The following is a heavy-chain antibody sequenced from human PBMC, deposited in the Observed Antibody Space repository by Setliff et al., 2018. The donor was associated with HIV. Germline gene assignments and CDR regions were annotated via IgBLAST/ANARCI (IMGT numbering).Heavy chain of an antibody. D-gene: IGHD1-26*01. J-gene: IGHJ4*02. Sequence: GASVKVSCKASNYTFTTYGISWVRQAPGQGLEWMGWVSAYNGNTNYEQKFQGRVTMTTDTSTSTAYMELRSLRSDDTAVYYCARRSAGSYYEYFEYWGQGTLVTVSS. CDR1: NYTFTTYG. CDR2: VSAYNGNT. V-gene: IGHV1-18*01. CDR3: ARRSAGSYYEYFEY.